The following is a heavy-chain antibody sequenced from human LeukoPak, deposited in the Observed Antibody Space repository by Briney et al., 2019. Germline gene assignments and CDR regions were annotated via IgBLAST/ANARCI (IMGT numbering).Heavy chain of an antibody. J-gene: IGHJ4*02. Sequence: GASVKVSCKASGYTFTSYGISWVRQAPGQGLEWMGWINAYNGKTNYAQKLQGRVTMTTDTSTSTAYMELRSLRSDDAAVYYCARDRDQDYYDSSGLDFDYWGQGTLVTVSS. CDR1: GYTFTSYG. V-gene: IGHV1-18*01. CDR2: INAYNGKT. D-gene: IGHD3-22*01. CDR3: ARDRDQDYYDSSGLDFDY.